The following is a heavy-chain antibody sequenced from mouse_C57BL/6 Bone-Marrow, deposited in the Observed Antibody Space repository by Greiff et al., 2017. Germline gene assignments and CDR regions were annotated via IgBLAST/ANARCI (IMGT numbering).Heavy chain of an antibody. J-gene: IGHJ2*02. CDR2: IWSGGST. D-gene: IGHD3-1*01. V-gene: IGHV2-2*01. CDR3: APRPYFDY. Sequence: QVQLQQSGPGLVQPSHSLSITCTASGFSFTSYGVHWVRQSPGKGLEWLGVIWSGGSTDYTAAFISRLSISKGNSKSQVFFKMNSLQADYTAIYYCAPRPYFDYWGQGTSLTVSA. CDR1: GFSFTSYG.